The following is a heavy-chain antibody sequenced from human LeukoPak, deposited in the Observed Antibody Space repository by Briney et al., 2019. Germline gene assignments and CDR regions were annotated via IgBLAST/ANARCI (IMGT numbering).Heavy chain of an antibody. Sequence: GGSLRLSCAASGFTFGNYWMDWVRQAPGKGLQWVANIQEAGSEKYYVDSVKGRFTISRDNAKNSLYLQMNSLRAEDTAVYYCARGRKDCSAGNCYSDYWGQGTLVTVSS. J-gene: IGHJ4*02. D-gene: IGHD2-15*01. CDR2: IQEAGSEK. CDR1: GFTFGNYW. V-gene: IGHV3-7*01. CDR3: ARGRKDCSAGNCYSDY.